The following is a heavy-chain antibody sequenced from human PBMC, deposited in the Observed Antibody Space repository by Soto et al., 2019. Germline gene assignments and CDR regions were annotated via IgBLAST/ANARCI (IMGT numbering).Heavy chain of an antibody. Sequence: GGSLRLSCAVSGFTFEDYAMHWVRQAPGKGLEWVSGISWDSRSVAYADSVKGRFTISRDNAENSLHLQMNSLRAEDTAVYYCAKDSIRRAFSRSSTRARDAFDIWGQGTMVTVSS. V-gene: IGHV3-9*01. CDR1: GFTFEDYA. J-gene: IGHJ3*02. CDR2: ISWDSRSV. D-gene: IGHD6-6*01. CDR3: AKDSIRRAFSRSSTRARDAFDI.